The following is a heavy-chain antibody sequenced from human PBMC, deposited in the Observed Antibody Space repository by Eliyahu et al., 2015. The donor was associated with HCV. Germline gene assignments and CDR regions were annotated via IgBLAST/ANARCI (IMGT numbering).Heavy chain of an antibody. Sequence: QVQLVQSGAEVKXPXASVXVPXKASGSTFTNYDINWVRQATGQGLEWMGWMNSNSGNTEYAQKFRGRVTMTRNTSISTAYMELSSLRSEDTAVYYCAITTEDWFDPWGQGTLVTVSS. CDR2: MNSNSGNT. V-gene: IGHV1-8*01. CDR1: GSTFTNYD. J-gene: IGHJ5*02. CDR3: AITTEDWFDP.